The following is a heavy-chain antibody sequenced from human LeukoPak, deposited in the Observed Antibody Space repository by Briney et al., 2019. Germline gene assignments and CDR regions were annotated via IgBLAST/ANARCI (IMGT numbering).Heavy chain of an antibody. V-gene: IGHV1-2*02. D-gene: IGHD4-11*01. CDR1: GYTFTGYY. CDR2: INPNSGGT. Sequence: ASVKVSCKASGYTFTGYYMHWVRQAPGQGLEWMGWINPNSGGTNYAQKFQGRVTMTRDTSISTAYMELSRLRSDDTAVYYCARERGTTVTTTMGFDPWAREPWSPSPQ. J-gene: IGHJ5*02. CDR3: ARERGTTVTTTMGFDP.